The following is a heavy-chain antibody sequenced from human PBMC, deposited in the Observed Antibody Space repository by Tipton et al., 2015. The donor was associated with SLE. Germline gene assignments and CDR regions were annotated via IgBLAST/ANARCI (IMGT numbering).Heavy chain of an antibody. J-gene: IGHJ6*03. D-gene: IGHD3-3*01. CDR1: GRSFSGYY. V-gene: IGHV4-34*01. CDR2: INHSGST. CDR3: ARVRPPLSIFGVVKGTDYYYMDV. Sequence: TLSLTYAVYGRSFSGYYWSWIRQPPGKGLEWIGEINHSGSTNYNPSLKSRVTISVDTSKNQFSLKLSSVTAADTAVYYCARVRPPLSIFGVVKGTDYYYMDVWGKRTTVTVSS.